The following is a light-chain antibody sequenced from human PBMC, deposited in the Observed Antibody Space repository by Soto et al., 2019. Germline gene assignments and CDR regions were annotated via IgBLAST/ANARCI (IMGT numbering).Light chain of an antibody. CDR3: QQYNSYSYT. CDR2: DAS. V-gene: IGKV1-5*01. J-gene: IGKJ2*01. Sequence: GARVTITCRASQSISSWLAWYQQKPGKAPKLLIYDASSLESGVPSRFSGSGSGTEFTLTISSLQPDDFATYYCQQYNSYSYTFGQGTKVDIK. CDR1: QSISSW.